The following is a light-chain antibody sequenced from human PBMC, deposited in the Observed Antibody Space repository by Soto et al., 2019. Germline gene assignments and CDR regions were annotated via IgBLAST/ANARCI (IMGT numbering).Light chain of an antibody. CDR1: QSVSSK. V-gene: IGKV3-15*01. J-gene: IGKJ2*01. Sequence: EIVMTQSPVTLSVSPGERATLSCRASQSVSSKLAWYQQKPGQAPRLLIYGASTRATVIPARFSGSGSGTEFTLSISSLQSEDFAVYYCQQYNNWPQTFGQGTKLEIK. CDR3: QQYNNWPQT. CDR2: GAS.